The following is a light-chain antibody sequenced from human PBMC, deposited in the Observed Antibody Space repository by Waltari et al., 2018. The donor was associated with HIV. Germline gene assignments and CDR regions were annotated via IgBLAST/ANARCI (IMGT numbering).Light chain of an antibody. V-gene: IGLV1-47*01. Sequence: QSVLTQPPSASGTPGQTVTISCSGSSSNIGGNYVYWYQRLPGTAPKLLIYRNKPRPSGVPDRFSGSKAGTSASLAISGLRSEDEADYYCASWDDSLSGWVFGGGTKVTVL. CDR1: SSNIGGNY. J-gene: IGLJ3*02. CDR3: ASWDDSLSGWV. CDR2: RNK.